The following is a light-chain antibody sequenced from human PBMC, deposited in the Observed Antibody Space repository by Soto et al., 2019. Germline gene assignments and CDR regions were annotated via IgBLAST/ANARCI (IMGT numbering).Light chain of an antibody. V-gene: IGLV2-14*03. J-gene: IGLJ2*01. CDR3: SSYTSGSTTVV. CDR1: TNDIAVYSY. CDR2: DVT. Sequence: QSALTQPASVSGSPGQSITISCTGTTNDIAVYSYVSWYQQHPGKAPNLMIYDVTTRPSGVSNRFSGSKSGNTASLTISGLQAEDEANYYCSSYTSGSTTVVFGGGTTLTVL.